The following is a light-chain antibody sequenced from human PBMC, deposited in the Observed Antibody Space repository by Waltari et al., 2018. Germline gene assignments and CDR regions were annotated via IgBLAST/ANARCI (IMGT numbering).Light chain of an antibody. CDR2: KAT. V-gene: IGKV1-5*03. CDR1: QTISSW. Sequence: DIQMTQSPSTLSASVGDTFTITCRASQTISSWLAWYQQKPGRAPKLLIYKATTLEGGVPSRFSGSGSGTEFTLTISSLQPDYFATYYCQQYNSYPWTFGQGTKVEVK. CDR3: QQYNSYPWT. J-gene: IGKJ1*01.